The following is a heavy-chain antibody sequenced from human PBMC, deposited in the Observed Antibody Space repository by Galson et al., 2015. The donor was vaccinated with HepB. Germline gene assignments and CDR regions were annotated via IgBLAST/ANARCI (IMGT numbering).Heavy chain of an antibody. V-gene: IGHV1-2*05. CDR2: INPNSGGT. D-gene: IGHD6-13*01. CDR1: GYTFTGYY. CDR3: ARGAADLYHFDY. Sequence: QSGAEVTKPGESLRISCKASGYTFTGYYLHWVRQAPGQGLEWMGRINPNSGGTNYAQNFQGRVSMTRDTSTSTAYMELSRLRSDDTVVYFCARGAADLYHFDYWGQGTLVTVSS. J-gene: IGHJ4*02.